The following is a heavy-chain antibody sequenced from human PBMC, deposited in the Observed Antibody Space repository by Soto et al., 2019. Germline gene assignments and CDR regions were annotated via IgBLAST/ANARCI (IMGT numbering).Heavy chain of an antibody. D-gene: IGHD2-15*01. CDR2: INSDGSST. V-gene: IGHV3-74*01. CDR1: GFTFSSYW. CDR3: VRTSLVVAAATREDY. J-gene: IGHJ4*02. Sequence: EVQLVESGGGLVQPGESLRLSCAASGFTFSSYWMHWVRQAPGKGLVWVARINSDGSSTSYAGSVKGRCTISRDNAKNTMYLQMNRRRAEDTAVYYCVRTSLVVAAATREDYWGQGPLVTVSS.